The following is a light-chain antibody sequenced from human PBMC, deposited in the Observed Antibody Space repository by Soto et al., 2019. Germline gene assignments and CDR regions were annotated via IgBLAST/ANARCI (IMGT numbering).Light chain of an antibody. CDR3: QHFGNDALA. J-gene: IGKJ4*01. Sequence: ESVLTQTPGTLSLSPGERATLSCRATQNIYNIYLAWYQQRSGQAPRLLIYGASSRATGIPDRFSGSVSGTDFTLTISRLEPEDFGVYYCQHFGNDALAFGGGTKVDIK. CDR2: GAS. V-gene: IGKV3-20*01. CDR1: QNIYNIY.